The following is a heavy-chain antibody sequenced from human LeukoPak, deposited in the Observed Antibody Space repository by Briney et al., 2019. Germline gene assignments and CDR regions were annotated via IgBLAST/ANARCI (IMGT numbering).Heavy chain of an antibody. Sequence: GRSLRLSCAASGFTVITNDMTWVRHAPGKGLEWVSVLYSDGNTKYADSVQGRFTISRDNSKNTLYLEMNSLSPDDTAVYYCARGVEPLAANTLAYWGQGTLVTVSS. V-gene: IGHV3-53*01. CDR1: GFTVITND. J-gene: IGHJ4*02. D-gene: IGHD1-14*01. CDR2: LYSDGNT. CDR3: ARGVEPLAANTLAY.